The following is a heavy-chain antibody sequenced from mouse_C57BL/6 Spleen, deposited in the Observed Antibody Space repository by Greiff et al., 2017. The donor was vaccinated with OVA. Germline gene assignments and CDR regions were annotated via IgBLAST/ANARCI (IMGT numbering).Heavy chain of an antibody. Sequence: QVQLQQPGAELVKPGASVKVSCKASGYTFTSYWVHWVTQRPGQGLEWIGRIHPSGSATNYNQKFKGKATLTVDKSSSTAYMQLSSLTSEDAAVYYCAIEEYYGSSQFAYWGKGTLVTVSA. V-gene: IGHV1-74*01. D-gene: IGHD1-1*01. J-gene: IGHJ3*01. CDR2: IHPSGSAT. CDR3: AIEEYYGSSQFAY. CDR1: GYTFTSYW.